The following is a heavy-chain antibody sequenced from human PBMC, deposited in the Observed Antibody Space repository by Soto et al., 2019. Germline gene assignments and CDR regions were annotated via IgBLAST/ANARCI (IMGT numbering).Heavy chain of an antibody. CDR3: ASTLHGTYYYDSSGPIALSFDY. D-gene: IGHD3-22*01. CDR2: IIPIFGTA. V-gene: IGHV1-69*06. CDR1: GGPFSSYA. J-gene: IGHJ4*02. Sequence: ASVKVSCKASGGPFSSYAISWVRQAPGQGLEWMGGIIPIFGTANYAQKFQGRVTITADKSTSTAYMELSSLRSEDTAVYYCASTLHGTYYYDSSGPIALSFDYWGQGTLVTVSS.